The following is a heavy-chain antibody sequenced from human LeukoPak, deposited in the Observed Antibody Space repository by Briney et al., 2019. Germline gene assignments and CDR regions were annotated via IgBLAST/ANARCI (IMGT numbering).Heavy chain of an antibody. CDR1: GYSIVSGYH. CDR2: IYYGGT. V-gene: IGHV4-38-2*01. D-gene: IGHD3-22*01. Sequence: PSETLSLTCSVSGYSIVSGYHWAWIRQPPGKGLEWIGSIYYGGTNYNPSLKSRVTISVDTSKNQFSLKLSSVTAADTAVYYCARGDSSGYYYADWGQGTLVTVSS. J-gene: IGHJ4*02. CDR3: ARGDSSGYYYAD.